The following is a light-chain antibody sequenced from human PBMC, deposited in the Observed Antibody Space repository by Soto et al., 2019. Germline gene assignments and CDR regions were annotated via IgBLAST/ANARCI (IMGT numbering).Light chain of an antibody. CDR3: QQTNSFPIT. Sequence: DIQMTQAPSSLSALLGDRVSITCRASGCISNWLAWSQQRPGKAPKILIYAASSLQSGVPSRFSGSGSGTDFTLTINSLQPEDFATYFCQQTNSFPITFGQGTRLEIK. J-gene: IGKJ5*01. V-gene: IGKV1-12*01. CDR1: GCISNW. CDR2: AAS.